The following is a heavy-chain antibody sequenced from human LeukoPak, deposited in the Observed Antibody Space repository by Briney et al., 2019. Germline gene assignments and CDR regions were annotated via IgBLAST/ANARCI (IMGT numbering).Heavy chain of an antibody. CDR3: ARGRLRGADY. CDR2: IYSGGST. CDR1: GFTVSSNY. J-gene: IGHJ4*02. Sequence: TGGSLRLSCAASGFTVSSNYMSWVRQAPGKGLEWVSVIYSGGSTYYADSVKGRFTISRDNAKNSLYLQMNSLRAEDTGVYYCARGRLRGADYWGQGTLVTVSS. V-gene: IGHV3-66*01. D-gene: IGHD1-26*01.